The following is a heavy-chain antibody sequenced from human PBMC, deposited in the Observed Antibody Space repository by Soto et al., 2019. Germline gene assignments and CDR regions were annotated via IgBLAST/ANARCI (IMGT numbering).Heavy chain of an antibody. Sequence: GGSLRLSCAASGFTFSSYSMNWVRQAPGKGLEWVSSISSSSSYIYYADSVKGRFTISRDNAKNSLYLQMNSLRAEDTAVYYCARTSPANIVVVPAASGWAFDIWGQGTMVTVSS. CDR1: GFTFSSYS. J-gene: IGHJ3*02. D-gene: IGHD2-2*01. CDR2: ISSSSSYI. V-gene: IGHV3-21*01. CDR3: ARTSPANIVVVPAASGWAFDI.